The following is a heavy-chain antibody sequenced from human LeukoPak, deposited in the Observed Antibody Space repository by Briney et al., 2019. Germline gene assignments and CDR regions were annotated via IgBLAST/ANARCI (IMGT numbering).Heavy chain of an antibody. CDR1: GGSISSSSYY. CDR3: ARSQKQWLAFDP. CDR2: IYYSGST. D-gene: IGHD6-19*01. J-gene: IGHJ5*02. V-gene: IGHV4-61*01. Sequence: SETLSLTCTVSGGSISSSSYYWSWIRQPPGKGLEWIGYIYYSGSTNYNPSLKSRVTISVDTSKNQFSLKLSSVTAADTAVYYCARSQKQWLAFDPWGQGTLVTVSS.